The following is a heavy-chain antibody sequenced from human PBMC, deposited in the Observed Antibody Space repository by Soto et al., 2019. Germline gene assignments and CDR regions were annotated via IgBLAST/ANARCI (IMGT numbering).Heavy chain of an antibody. Sequence: SETLSLTCTVSGGSISSYYWSWIRQPPLKGLEWIGYIYYSGSTNYNPSIKSRVTISGDTYKNQFSLKMSSVTAADKSVYYWARVNYGVTILGVVTPAYYMDVWGKGTTVTVSS. CDR2: IYYSGST. J-gene: IGHJ6*03. CDR1: GGSISSYY. V-gene: IGHV4-59*01. D-gene: IGHD3-3*01. CDR3: ARVNYGVTILGVVTPAYYMDV.